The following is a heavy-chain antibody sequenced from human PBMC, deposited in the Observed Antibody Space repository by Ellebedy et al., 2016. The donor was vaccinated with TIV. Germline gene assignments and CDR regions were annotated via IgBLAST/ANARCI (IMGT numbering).Heavy chain of an antibody. CDR1: GYTFSNYG. J-gene: IGHJ4*02. CDR3: ARDDDYNPDY. D-gene: IGHD4-11*01. V-gene: IGHV1-18*01. CDR2: IRASDGYT. Sequence: ASVKVSCKASGYTFSNYGFSWVRQAPGQGLEWMGWIRASDGYTNYAQRFQGRATMTTDASTSTAYLDLRSLRSDDTAVYYCARDDDYNPDYWGQGTLVTVSS.